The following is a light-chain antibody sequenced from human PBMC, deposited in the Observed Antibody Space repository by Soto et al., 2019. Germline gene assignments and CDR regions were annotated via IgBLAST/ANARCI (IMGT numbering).Light chain of an antibody. CDR3: SSYTSSSTPV. Sequence: QSALTQPASVSGSPGQSITISCTGTNSDVGGYNYVSWYQQHPGKAPKLMIYEVSNRPSGVSNRFSGSKSGNTAFLTISGLQAEDEADYYCSSYTSSSTPVFGGGTKLTVL. CDR2: EVS. V-gene: IGLV2-14*01. CDR1: NSDVGGYNY. J-gene: IGLJ2*01.